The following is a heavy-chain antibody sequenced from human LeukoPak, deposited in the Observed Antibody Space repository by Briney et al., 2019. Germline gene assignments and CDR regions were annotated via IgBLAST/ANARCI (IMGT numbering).Heavy chain of an antibody. CDR1: GFTFSSYW. CDR3: ARSSSGSGSYRVYY. CDR2: IKQDGSEK. J-gene: IGHJ4*02. V-gene: IGHV3-7*04. Sequence: PGGSLRLSCAASGFTFSSYWMSWVRQAPGKGLEWVANIKQDGSEKYYVDSVKGRFTISRDNAKNSLYLQMNSLRAEDTAVYYCARSSSGSGSYRVYYWGQGTLVTVSS. D-gene: IGHD3-10*01.